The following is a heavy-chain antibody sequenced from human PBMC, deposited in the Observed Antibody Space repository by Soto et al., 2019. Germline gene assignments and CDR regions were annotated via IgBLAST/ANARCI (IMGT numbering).Heavy chain of an antibody. CDR2: ISYDGSNK. V-gene: IGHV3-30-3*01. CDR3: ARDSLRITIFGHYGMDV. J-gene: IGHJ6*01. Sequence: QVQLVESGGGVVQPGRSLRLSCAASGFTFSSYAMHWVRQAPGKGLEWVAVISYDGSNKYYADSVKGRFTISRDNSKNTLYLQMNSLRAEDTAVYYCARDSLRITIFGHYGMDVW. D-gene: IGHD3-3*01. CDR1: GFTFSSYA.